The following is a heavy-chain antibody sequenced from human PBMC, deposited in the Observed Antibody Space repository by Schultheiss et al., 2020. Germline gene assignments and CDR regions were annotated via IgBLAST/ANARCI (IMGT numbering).Heavy chain of an antibody. CDR1: GGSISRGGYY. CDR2: IYSSGNT. Sequence: SETLSLTCTVSGGSISRGGYYWSWIRQHPGKGLEWLGYIYSSGNTNYNPSLKSRLTISVDRSKNQFSLKLSSVTAADTAVYYCARGSDFWSGYPVKSWFDPWGQGTLVTVSS. J-gene: IGHJ5*02. CDR3: ARGSDFWSGYPVKSWFDP. V-gene: IGHV4-31*03. D-gene: IGHD3-3*01.